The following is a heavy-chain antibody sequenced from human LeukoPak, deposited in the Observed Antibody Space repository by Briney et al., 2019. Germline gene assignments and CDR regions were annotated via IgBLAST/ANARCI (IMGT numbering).Heavy chain of an antibody. V-gene: IGHV1-69*13. CDR1: GGTFSSYA. CDR2: IIPIFGTA. D-gene: IGHD6-13*01. J-gene: IGHJ4*02. CDR3: ARGGRLAAAGTSPFDY. Sequence: GASVKVSCKASGGTFSSYAISWVRQAPGQGNEWMGGIIPIFGTANYAQKFQGRVTITADESTSTAYMELSSLRSEDTAVYYCARGGRLAAAGTSPFDYWGQGTLVTVSS.